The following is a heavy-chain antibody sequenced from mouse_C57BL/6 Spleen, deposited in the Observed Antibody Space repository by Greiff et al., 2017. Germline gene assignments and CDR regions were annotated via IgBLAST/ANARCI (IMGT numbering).Heavy chain of an antibody. J-gene: IGHJ2*01. CDR2: IHPNSGST. Sequence: VQLQQPGAELVKPGASVKLSCKASGYTFTSYWMHWVQQRHGQGLEWIGMIHPNSGSTNYNEKFKSTSTRTVEKSSSTAYRQLSSLTSEYSAVDYFARSPLFITTVVAFYYWGQGTTLTVSS. D-gene: IGHD1-1*01. V-gene: IGHV1-64*01. CDR1: GYTFTSYW. CDR3: ARSPLFITTVVAFYY.